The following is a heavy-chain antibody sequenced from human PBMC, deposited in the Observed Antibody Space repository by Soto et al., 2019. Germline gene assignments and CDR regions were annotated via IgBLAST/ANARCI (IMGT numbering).Heavy chain of an antibody. Sequence: EVQLVESGGGLVQPGGSLRLSCVDSGFTFSSYWMSWVRQAPVKGLEWVGNIKQDGSEENYADSVKGRFPISRDNAKNSMYLQMNSLRVEDTAVYYCARIAASGRGWDVWGQGTTVVVSS. CDR1: GFTFSSYW. J-gene: IGHJ6*02. CDR3: ARIAASGRGWDV. V-gene: IGHV3-7*01. CDR2: IKQDGSEE. D-gene: IGHD6-13*01.